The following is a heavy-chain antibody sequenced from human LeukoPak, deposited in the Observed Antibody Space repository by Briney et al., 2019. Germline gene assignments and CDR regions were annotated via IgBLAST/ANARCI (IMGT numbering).Heavy chain of an antibody. Sequence: GGSLRLSCAASGFTFSNYAMSWVRQAPGKGLEWVSAISSSGRNTFYADSVKGRLTISRDNSKNTLYLQMNSLRAEDTAVYYCARKYYYGSGSYCAFDYWGQGTLVTVSS. V-gene: IGHV3-23*01. J-gene: IGHJ4*02. CDR3: ARKYYYGSGSYCAFDY. CDR2: ISSSGRNT. D-gene: IGHD3-10*01. CDR1: GFTFSNYA.